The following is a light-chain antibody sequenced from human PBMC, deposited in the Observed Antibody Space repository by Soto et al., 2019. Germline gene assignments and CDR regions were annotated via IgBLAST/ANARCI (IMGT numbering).Light chain of an antibody. CDR2: GAS. Sequence: EVVMTQSPATLTVSPGERATLSCRASQSVSSYLAWYQQKPGQAPRLLIYGASTRATGMPARFSGSGSGTEFTLTISSLQSEDFAVYYCQQYNDWPPTFGQGTKVDIK. J-gene: IGKJ1*01. CDR3: QQYNDWPPT. V-gene: IGKV3-15*01. CDR1: QSVSSY.